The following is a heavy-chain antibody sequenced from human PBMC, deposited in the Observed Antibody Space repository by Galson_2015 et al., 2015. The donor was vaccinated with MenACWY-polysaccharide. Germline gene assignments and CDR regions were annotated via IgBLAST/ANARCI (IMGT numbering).Heavy chain of an antibody. CDR1: GYTFSGYH. V-gene: IGHV1-2*02. Sequence: SVKVSCKASGYTFSGYHIHWVRQAPGQGLEWMGWIHPNSGGTTFAQKFQGRVTMTRDTSVSTVYMELNSLRSDDTAVYHSGRGGYGTGSGCYWGQGTLVTVSS. CDR3: GRGGYGTGSGCY. D-gene: IGHD3-10*01. CDR2: IHPNSGGT. J-gene: IGHJ4*02.